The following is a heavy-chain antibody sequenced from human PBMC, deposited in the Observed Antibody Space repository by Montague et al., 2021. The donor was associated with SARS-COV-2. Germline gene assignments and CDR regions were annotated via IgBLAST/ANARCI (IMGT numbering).Heavy chain of an antibody. Sequence: SETLSLTCTVSGGSISSSSYYWSWIRQPPGKGLEWIGYIYYSGSTNYNPSLKSRVTISVDTSKNQFSLKLSSVTAADAAVYYCARVPRNYDFWSGFYDAFDIWGQGTMVTVSS. J-gene: IGHJ3*02. CDR3: ARVPRNYDFWSGFYDAFDI. CDR2: IYYSGST. D-gene: IGHD3-3*01. CDR1: GGSISSSSYY. V-gene: IGHV4-61*01.